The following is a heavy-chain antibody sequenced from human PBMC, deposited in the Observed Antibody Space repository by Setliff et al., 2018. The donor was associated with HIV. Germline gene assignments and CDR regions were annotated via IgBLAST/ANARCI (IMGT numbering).Heavy chain of an antibody. J-gene: IGHJ4*02. V-gene: IGHV4-39*07. D-gene: IGHD3-10*01. CDR2: IYYSGST. CDR3: ARGESFGAAPGTGRFRF. CDR1: DDSISRSSYY. Sequence: ETLSLTCTVTDDSISRSSYYWAWIRQSPGKGLEWIGSIYYSGSTYYNPSLKSRVTISVVTSKKQFSLKLSSVTAADTAVYYCARGESFGAAPGTGRFRFWGQGARVTVSS.